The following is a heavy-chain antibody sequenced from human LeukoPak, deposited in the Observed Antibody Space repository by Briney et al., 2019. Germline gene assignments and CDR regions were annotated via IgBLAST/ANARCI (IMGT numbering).Heavy chain of an antibody. J-gene: IGHJ4*02. CDR3: ARARLHHNYGSGTSFDY. CDR2: TYYRSNWYN. V-gene: IGHV6-1*01. D-gene: IGHD3-10*01. Sequence: SQTLSLTCVISGDSVSSNTAAWNWIRQSPSRGLEWLGRTYYRSNWYNDYAVSVKSRITINPDTSKNHFALHLNSVPPEDTAVYYCARARLHHNYGSGTSFDYWGQGTLVTVSS. CDR1: GDSVSSNTAA.